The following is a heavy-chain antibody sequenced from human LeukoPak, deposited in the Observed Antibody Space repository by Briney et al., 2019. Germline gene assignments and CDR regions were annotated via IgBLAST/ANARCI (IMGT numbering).Heavy chain of an antibody. V-gene: IGHV5-10-1*01. CDR1: GYSFPSYW. D-gene: IGHD6-19*01. CDR3: ATRTAYSSGWYDGDY. CDR2: IAPSDSYT. J-gene: IGHJ4*02. Sequence: GESLKISCKVSGYSFPSYWITWVRQVPGKGLEWMGRIAPSDSYTNYNPSFEGHVTMSVEKSITTVYLQWSSLKASDTAMYYCATRTAYSSGWYDGDYWGQGTLVTVSS.